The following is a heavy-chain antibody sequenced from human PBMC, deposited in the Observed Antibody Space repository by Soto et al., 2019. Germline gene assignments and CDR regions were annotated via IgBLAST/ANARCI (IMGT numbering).Heavy chain of an antibody. V-gene: IGHV3-30*18. D-gene: IGHD3-3*02. J-gene: IGHJ6*02. CDR1: GFTFSRYG. Sequence: QVQLVESGGGVVQPGRSLRLACAASGFTFSRYGMHWVRQAPGKGREWVAVISYDGRNKYYADSVKGRFNISRDNSKNTLYLQMKSLRAEDTAVYYCAKDHAALADYYGMDVWGRGTTVTVSS. CDR3: AKDHAALADYYGMDV. CDR2: ISYDGRNK.